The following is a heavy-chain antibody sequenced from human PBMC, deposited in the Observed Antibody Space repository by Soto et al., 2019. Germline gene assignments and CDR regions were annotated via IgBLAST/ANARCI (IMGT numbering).Heavy chain of an antibody. D-gene: IGHD5-18*01. J-gene: IGHJ6*02. CDR3: ARDMGYSYRTGYGLDV. CDR1: GFNLGSYA. CDR2: ISFDGSNK. Sequence: PGVSLRLSCEACGFNLGSYAMHWVRQTPGKRLEWVAVISFDGSNKFYAESVKGRITISRDNSKNTLFLQMNSLRPEDTAVYYCARDMGYSYRTGYGLDVWGQGTTVTVSS. V-gene: IGHV3-30-3*01.